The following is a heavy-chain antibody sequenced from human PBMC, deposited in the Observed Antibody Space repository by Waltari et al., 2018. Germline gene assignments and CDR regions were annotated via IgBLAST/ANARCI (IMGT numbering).Heavy chain of an antibody. CDR1: SGSISNSAYY. CDR2: IYYNGNV. CDR3: ARHRAGSTWFDP. J-gene: IGHJ5*02. V-gene: IGHV4-39*01. Sequence: QLQLQESGPGLVKPSQTLSLTCTVSSGSISNSAYYWDWIRQSPGKALEWIGNIYYNGNVYYNPSLDGRITISLDTSKTQFSLMLTSVTAADTAIYYCARHRAGSTWFDPWGQGTLVTVSS. D-gene: IGHD6-19*01.